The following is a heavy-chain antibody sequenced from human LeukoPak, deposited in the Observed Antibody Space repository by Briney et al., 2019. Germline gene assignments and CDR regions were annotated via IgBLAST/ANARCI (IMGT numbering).Heavy chain of an antibody. CDR2: IVSSGGTT. V-gene: IGHV3-23*01. CDR3: AREGRAYDYVGGTYRYSNAFDI. CDR1: TFTFSSYA. J-gene: IGHJ3*02. Sequence: GGSLRLSCAASTFTFSSYAMSWVRQAPGEGLEWVSHIVSSGGTTYYADSVKGRFTISRDNSKNTLYLYMNRLRAEDTAVYFCAREGRAYDYVGGTYRYSNAFDIWGQGTLVTVSS. D-gene: IGHD3-16*02.